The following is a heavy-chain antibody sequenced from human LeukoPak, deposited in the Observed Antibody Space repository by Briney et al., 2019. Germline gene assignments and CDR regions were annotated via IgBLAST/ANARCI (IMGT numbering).Heavy chain of an antibody. J-gene: IGHJ4*02. D-gene: IGHD3-3*01. Sequence: GGSLRLSCVVSGFSASNNYIIWVRQAPGNGLERVSVIYGDGRTSHSASVRGRFTISRDNSKNIVSLQMNNLRAEDTAVYYCARGRGLGVVSPYFDYWGQGTLVTVSS. V-gene: IGHV3-53*01. CDR2: IYGDGRT. CDR1: GFSASNNY. CDR3: ARGRGLGVVSPYFDY.